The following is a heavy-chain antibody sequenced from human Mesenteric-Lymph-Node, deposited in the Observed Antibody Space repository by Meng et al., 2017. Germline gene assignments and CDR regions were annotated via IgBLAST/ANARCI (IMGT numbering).Heavy chain of an antibody. V-gene: IGHV1-2*06. CDR2: INPNSGGT. CDR1: GYTFTGYY. D-gene: IGHD3-22*01. CDR3: TFSSGLLPHFDY. J-gene: IGHJ4*02. Sequence: QVQLVQSGAEVKKPGASVKVSCKASGYTFTGYYMHWVRQASGQGLEWMGRINPNSGGTNYAQKFQGRVTMTRDTSISTAYMELSRLRSDDTAVYYCTFSSGLLPHFDYWGQGTLVTVSS.